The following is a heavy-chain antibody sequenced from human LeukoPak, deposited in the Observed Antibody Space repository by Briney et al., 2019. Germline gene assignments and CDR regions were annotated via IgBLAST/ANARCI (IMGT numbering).Heavy chain of an antibody. J-gene: IGHJ4*02. CDR3: ARDNFVREVLIAYFDY. D-gene: IGHD2/OR15-2a*01. CDR1: GFTFSDFS. Sequence: PGGSLRLSCAASGFTFSDFSLSWVRQAPGKGLEWVSAIDSRGVGTYYADSAKGRFTISRDDSKSTVYLQMNSLRAEDTATYFCARDNFVREVLIAYFDYWGRGTLVTVSS. CDR2: IDSRGVGT. V-gene: IGHV3-23*01.